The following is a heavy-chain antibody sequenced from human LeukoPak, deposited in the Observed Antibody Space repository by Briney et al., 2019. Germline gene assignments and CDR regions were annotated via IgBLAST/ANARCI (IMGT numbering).Heavy chain of an antibody. CDR1: GGSFSGYY. J-gene: IGHJ5*02. V-gene: IGHV4-34*01. CDR3: ARGGEGLPHGKVVVAESNWFDP. Sequence: SETLSLTCAVYGGSFSGYYWSWLRQPPGKGLEWVGEINHSGSTNYNPSLKSRVTISVDTSKNQFSLKLSSVTAADTAVYYCARGGEGLPHGKVVVAESNWFDPWGQGTLVTVSS. D-gene: IGHD2-15*01. CDR2: INHSGST.